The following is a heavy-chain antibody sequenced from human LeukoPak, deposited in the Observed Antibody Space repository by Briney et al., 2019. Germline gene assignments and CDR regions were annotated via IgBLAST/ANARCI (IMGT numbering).Heavy chain of an antibody. D-gene: IGHD6-13*01. J-gene: IGHJ4*02. CDR1: GFTFSSYS. V-gene: IGHV3-21*01. CDR2: ISSSSSYI. CDR3: AKEDSSSWLGHRSYFDY. Sequence: PGGSLRLSCAASGFTFSSYSMNWVRQAPGKGLEWVSSISSSSSYIYYADSVKGRFTISRDNAKNSLYLQMNSLRAEDTAVYYCAKEDSSSWLGHRSYFDYWGQGTLVTVSS.